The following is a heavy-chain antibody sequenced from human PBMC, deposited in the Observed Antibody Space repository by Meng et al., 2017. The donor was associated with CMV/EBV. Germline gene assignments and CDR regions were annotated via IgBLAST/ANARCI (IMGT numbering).Heavy chain of an antibody. CDR1: GFSLSTSGMC. V-gene: IGHV2-70*12. CDR3: AHRRLPAAIPDNWFDP. CDR2: IDWDDDK. Sequence: SGPTLVTPTQTLTLTYTFSGFSLSTSGMCVSWGRQPPGKAVEWLALIDWDDDKYYSTSLKTRLTITKDTSKNQVVLTMTNMDPVDTATYYCAHRRLPAAIPDNWFDPWGQGTLVTVSS. D-gene: IGHD2-2*02. J-gene: IGHJ5*02.